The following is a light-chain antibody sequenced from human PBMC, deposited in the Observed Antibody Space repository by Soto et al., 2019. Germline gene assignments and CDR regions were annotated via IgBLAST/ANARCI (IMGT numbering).Light chain of an antibody. J-gene: IGKJ4*01. CDR2: KAS. CDR1: QNIDVW. Sequence: DIQMTQSPPTLSASVGDRVTLTCRASQNIDVWLAWYQQKPGKGPKILVYKASTLQSGVPSRFSGRGSGTEFTLTISNLQPDDFATYYCHQYDSFPLAFGGGTKLEIK. V-gene: IGKV1-5*03. CDR3: HQYDSFPLA.